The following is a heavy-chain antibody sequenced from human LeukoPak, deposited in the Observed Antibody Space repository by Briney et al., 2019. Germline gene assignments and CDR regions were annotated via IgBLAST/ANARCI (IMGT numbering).Heavy chain of an antibody. CDR3: ARGIAAAGTGLYYYYMDV. CDR1: GFTFSSYA. Sequence: GGSLRLSCAASGFTFSSYAMHWVRQAPGKGLEGVAVISYDGSNKYYADSVKGRFTISRDNSKNTLYLQMNSLRAEDTAVYYCARGIAAAGTGLYYYYMDVWGKGTTVTVSS. D-gene: IGHD6-13*01. CDR2: ISYDGSNK. V-gene: IGHV3-30-3*01. J-gene: IGHJ6*03.